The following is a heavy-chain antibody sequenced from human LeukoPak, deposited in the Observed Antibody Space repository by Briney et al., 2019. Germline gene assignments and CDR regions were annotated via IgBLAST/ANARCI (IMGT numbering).Heavy chain of an antibody. Sequence: GESLKISCKGSGYSFTSYRIGWVREMPGKGLEWMGIIYPGDSDTRYSPSFQGQVTISADKSISTAYLQWSSLKASDTAMYYCARFECSSTSCPAAYWGQGTLVTVSS. V-gene: IGHV5-51*01. CDR1: GYSFTSYR. J-gene: IGHJ4*02. CDR3: ARFECSSTSCPAAY. D-gene: IGHD2-2*01. CDR2: IYPGDSDT.